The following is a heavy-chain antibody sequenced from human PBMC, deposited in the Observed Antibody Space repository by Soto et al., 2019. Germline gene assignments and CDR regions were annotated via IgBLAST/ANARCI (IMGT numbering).Heavy chain of an antibody. CDR2: IFHNGNT. D-gene: IGHD4-17*01. CDR1: GNSISDYY. CDR3: ARDVGGTVTLEAAFDF. V-gene: IGHV4-59*01. J-gene: IGHJ3*01. Sequence: QVQLLASGTGLVKPSETLSLTCTVSGNSISDYYWSWIRQPPGKGLEWIGYIFHNGNTNYNPSLKRRVTMSVDTSKNQFSLRLSSVTAADTALYYCARDVGGTVTLEAAFDFGGQGTMVTVS.